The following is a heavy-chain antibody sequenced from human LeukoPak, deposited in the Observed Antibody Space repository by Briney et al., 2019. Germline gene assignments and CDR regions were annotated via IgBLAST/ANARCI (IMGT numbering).Heavy chain of an antibody. V-gene: IGHV1-2*02. CDR1: GYIFTGDY. CDR2: INPNTGGT. D-gene: IGHD3-10*01. Sequence: GASVKVSCKTSGYIFTGDYIHWVRQAPGQGLEWMVWINPNTGGTNYAQDFQGRVTMTRDTYVTTAYMELRSLRSDDTAVYFCARERESGRSDAFDLWGQGTMVTVSS. J-gene: IGHJ3*01. CDR3: ARERESGRSDAFDL.